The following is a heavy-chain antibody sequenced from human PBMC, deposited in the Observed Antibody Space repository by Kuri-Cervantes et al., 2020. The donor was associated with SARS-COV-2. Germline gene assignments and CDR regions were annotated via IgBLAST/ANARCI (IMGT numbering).Heavy chain of an antibody. CDR2: ISYDGSNK. D-gene: IGHD3-16*01. V-gene: IGHV3-30*03. Sequence: GESLKISCAASGFTFSSYGMHWVRPAPGKGLEWVAVISYDGSNKYYADSVKGRFSISRDNSKNSLYLQMNSLRTEDTALYYCTAGGAGGFWGQGTLVTVSS. J-gene: IGHJ4*02. CDR1: GFTFSSYG. CDR3: TAGGAGGF.